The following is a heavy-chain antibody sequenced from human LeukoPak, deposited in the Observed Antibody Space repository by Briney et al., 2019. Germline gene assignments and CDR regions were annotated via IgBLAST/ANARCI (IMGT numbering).Heavy chain of an antibody. CDR2: IRAYNGNT. CDR1: GYTFTSYG. Sequence: ASVKVSCKASGYTFTSYGISWVRQAPGQGLEWMGRIRAYNGNTNYAQKLPGRVTMNTDTSTSTAYMELRSQRSDDTAVYYCARDVYDFWSGYYTWYFDYWGQGTLVTVSS. V-gene: IGHV1-18*01. J-gene: IGHJ4*02. D-gene: IGHD3-3*01. CDR3: ARDVYDFWSGYYTWYFDY.